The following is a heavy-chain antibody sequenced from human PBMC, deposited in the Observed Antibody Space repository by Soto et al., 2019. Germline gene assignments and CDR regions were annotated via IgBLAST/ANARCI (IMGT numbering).Heavy chain of an antibody. J-gene: IGHJ5*02. CDR2: IYPEDSET. CDR3: ARRRSLGFQGYTRFDT. Sequence: GESLKISCKGSGYTFTSYWIVWVRQMPGKGLEWMGIIYPEDSETRYSPSFEGQVTISPDKSIDTAYLQWSSLKASDTAMYYCARRRSLGFQGYTRFDTWGQGTQVTVSS. CDR1: GYTFTSYW. V-gene: IGHV5-51*01. D-gene: IGHD5-12*01.